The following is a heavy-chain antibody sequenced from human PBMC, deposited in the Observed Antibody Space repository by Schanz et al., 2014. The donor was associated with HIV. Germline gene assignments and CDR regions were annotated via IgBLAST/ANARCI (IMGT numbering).Heavy chain of an antibody. J-gene: IGHJ4*02. D-gene: IGHD3-3*01. CDR3: ASSITISGVVYAMDV. V-gene: IGHV4-4*07. CDR1: GGSISGHY. Sequence: QVQLQESGPGLVKPSETLSLTCTVSGGSISGHYWSWIRQPAGKGLEWIGRISASGSSNYNPSLKSRLAMSIDTSKKKFSLNLSSVTAADTAVYYCASSITISGVVYAMDVWGQGTLVTVSS. CDR2: ISASGSS.